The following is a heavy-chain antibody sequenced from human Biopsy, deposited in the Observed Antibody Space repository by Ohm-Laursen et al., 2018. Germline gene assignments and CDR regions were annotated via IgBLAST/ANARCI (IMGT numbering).Heavy chain of an antibody. CDR3: ARLSSGTYDVSDL. V-gene: IGHV3-48*03. CDR2: IYGGGSPV. CDR1: GVTLSGYK. J-gene: IGHJ3*01. D-gene: IGHD1-26*01. Sequence: SLRLSCAASGVTLSGYKMNWVRQAPGKGMEWISYIYGGGSPVSYADSVEGRFTISRDNAQNSLYLHMNSLRAEDTAVYYCARLSSGTYDVSDLWGQGTMVIVSS.